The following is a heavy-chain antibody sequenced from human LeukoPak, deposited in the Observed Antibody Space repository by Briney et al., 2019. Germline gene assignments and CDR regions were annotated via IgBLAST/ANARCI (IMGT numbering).Heavy chain of an antibody. D-gene: IGHD6-19*01. CDR1: GGSFSGYY. CDR2: INHSGST. CDR3: ARDNVYSSGWYHLKNLDY. V-gene: IGHV4-34*01. Sequence: SETLSLTCAVYGGSFSGYYWSWIRQPPGKGLEWIGEINHSGSTNYNPSLKSRVTISVDTSKNQFSLKLSSVTAADTAVYYCARDNVYSSGWYHLKNLDYWGQGTLVTVSS. J-gene: IGHJ4*02.